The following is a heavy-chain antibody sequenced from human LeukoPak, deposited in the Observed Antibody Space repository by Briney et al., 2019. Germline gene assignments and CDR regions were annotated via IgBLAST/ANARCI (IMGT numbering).Heavy chain of an antibody. CDR3: ARVEGYGDYAHPYYYGMDV. D-gene: IGHD4-17*01. CDR1: GGTFSSYA. Sequence: SVKVSCKASGGTFSSYAISWVRQAPGQGLEWMGGIIPIFGTANYAQKFQGRVTITADESTSTAYMELSSLRSEDTAVYYCARVEGYGDYAHPYYYGMDVWGQGTTVTVSS. V-gene: IGHV1-69*01. J-gene: IGHJ6*02. CDR2: IIPIFGTA.